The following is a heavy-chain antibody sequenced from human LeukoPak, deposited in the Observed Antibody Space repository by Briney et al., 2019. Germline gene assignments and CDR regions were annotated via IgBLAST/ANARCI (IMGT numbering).Heavy chain of an antibody. V-gene: IGHV3-66*01. CDR2: IYSDGST. D-gene: IGHD2-2*01. CDR1: GVTVGNNY. CDR3: ARELVVPAAISSYDAFDI. J-gene: IGHJ3*02. Sequence: GGSLRLSCAASGVTVGNNYMSWVRQPPGKGLEWISVIYSDGSTYYADSMKGRFTISRDNAKNSLYLQMNGLRAEDTAVYYCARELVVPAAISSYDAFDIWGQGTMVTVSS.